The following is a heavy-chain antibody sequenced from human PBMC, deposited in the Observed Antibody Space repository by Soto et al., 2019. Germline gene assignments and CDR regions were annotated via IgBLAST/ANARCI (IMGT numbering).Heavy chain of an antibody. V-gene: IGHV4-4*07. CDR2: IYSSGSN. J-gene: IGHJ5*02. Sequence: LSLTCPVSGDSISSTYWSWVRQPAGRGLGWIGRIYSSGSNNYNPSLESRVTMSVDTSKNQFSLSLRSVTAADTAVYFCARGYESGYTFGHDLWGQGTLVTVSS. CDR3: ARGYESGYTFGHDL. CDR1: GDSISSTY. D-gene: IGHD3-3*01.